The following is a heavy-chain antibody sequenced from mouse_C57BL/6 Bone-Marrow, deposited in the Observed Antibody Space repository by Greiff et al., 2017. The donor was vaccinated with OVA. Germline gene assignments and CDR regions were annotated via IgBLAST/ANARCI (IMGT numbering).Heavy chain of an antibody. J-gene: IGHJ3*01. V-gene: IGHV6-3*01. D-gene: IGHD1-1*01. Sequence: EVNVVESGGGLVQPGGSMKLSCVASGFTFSNYWMNWVRQSPEKGLEWVAQIRLKSDNYATHYAESVKGRFTISRDDSKSSVYLQMNNLRAEDTGIYYCTGVFYDGPWFAYWGQGTLVTVSA. CDR1: GFTFSNYW. CDR2: IRLKSDNYAT. CDR3: TGVFYDGPWFAY.